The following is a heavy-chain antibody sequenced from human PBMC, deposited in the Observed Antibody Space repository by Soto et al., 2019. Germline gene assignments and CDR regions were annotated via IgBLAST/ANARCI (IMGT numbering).Heavy chain of an antibody. D-gene: IGHD1-26*01. J-gene: IGHJ6*02. CDR3: ARIKWGLDYYSGMDV. Sequence: QVQLVQSGAEVRKSGASVKVSCKASGYTFSDYFIQWLRQAPGQGLEWVAWIHPKTAATNYAKKFQDRVTVTSDTSFSTAYLELTRLRPDDTALYYCARIKWGLDYYSGMDVWGQGTAVSVTS. V-gene: IGHV1-2*02. CDR2: IHPKTAAT. CDR1: GYTFSDYF.